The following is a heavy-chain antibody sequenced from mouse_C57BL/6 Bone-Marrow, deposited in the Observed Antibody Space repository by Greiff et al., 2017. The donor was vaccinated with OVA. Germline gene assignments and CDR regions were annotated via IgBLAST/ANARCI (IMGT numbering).Heavy chain of an antibody. J-gene: IGHJ2*01. V-gene: IGHV5-17*01. Sequence: EVMLVESGGGLVKPGGSLKLSCAASGFTFSDYGMHWVRQAPEKGLEWVAYISSGSSTIYYADTVKGRFTISRDNAKNTLFLQMTSLRSEDTAMYYCARPDSSGSYYFDYWGQGTTLTVSS. CDR1: GFTFSDYG. CDR3: ARPDSSGSYYFDY. D-gene: IGHD3-2*02. CDR2: ISSGSSTI.